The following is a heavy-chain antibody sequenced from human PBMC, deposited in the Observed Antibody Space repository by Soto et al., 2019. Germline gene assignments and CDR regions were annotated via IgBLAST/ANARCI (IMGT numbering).Heavy chain of an antibody. D-gene: IGHD6-13*01. CDR2: IKSKTDGGTT. V-gene: IGHV3-15*07. CDR3: TALLPYSSSWYHLHGY. Sequence: PGGSLRLSCAASGFTFSNAWMNWVRQAPGKGLEWVGRIKSKTDGGTTDYAAPVKGRFTISRDDSKNTLYLQMNSLKTEDTAVYYCTALLPYSSSWYHLHGYWGQGTLVTVSS. CDR1: GFTFSNAW. J-gene: IGHJ4*02.